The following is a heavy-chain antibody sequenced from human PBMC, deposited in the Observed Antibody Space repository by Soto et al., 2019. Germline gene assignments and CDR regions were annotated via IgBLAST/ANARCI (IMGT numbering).Heavy chain of an antibody. CDR1: GFTFSNAW. CDR2: IKSKTDGGTT. Sequence: GESLKISCAASGFTFSNAWMSWVRQAPGKGLEWVGRIKSKTDGGTTDYAAPVKGRFTISRDDSKNTLYLQMNSLKTEDTAVYYCTTATELTGDWTSFDYWGQGTLVTISS. J-gene: IGHJ4*02. V-gene: IGHV3-15*01. D-gene: IGHD7-27*01. CDR3: TTATELTGDWTSFDY.